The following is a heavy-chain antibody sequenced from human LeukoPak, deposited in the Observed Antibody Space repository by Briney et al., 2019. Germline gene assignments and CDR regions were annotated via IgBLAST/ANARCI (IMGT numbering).Heavy chain of an antibody. CDR3: ARDLNRYSGSLGD. D-gene: IGHD1-26*01. V-gene: IGHV3-21*01. CDR1: GFTFSSYS. J-gene: IGHJ4*02. CDR2: ISSSSSYI. Sequence: GGSLRLSCAASGFTFSSYSMNWVRQAPGKGLEWVSSISSSSSYIYYADSVKGRFTISRDNAKNSLHLQMNSLRAEDTAVYYCARDLNRYSGSLGDWGQGTLVTVSS.